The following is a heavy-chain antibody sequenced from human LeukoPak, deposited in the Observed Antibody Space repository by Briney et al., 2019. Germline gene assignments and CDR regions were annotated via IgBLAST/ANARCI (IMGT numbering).Heavy chain of an antibody. CDR1: GFTFSSYA. J-gene: IGHJ3*01. CDR2: LFSGGST. Sequence: GGSLRLSCAASGFTFSSYAMSWVRQAPGKGLEWVSVLFSGGSTYYAGSVKGRFTISRDDSKNTLYLQMNSLRAEDTAVYYCVNNLAFWGQGTRVTV. V-gene: IGHV3-66*01. CDR3: VNNLAF. D-gene: IGHD1-1*01.